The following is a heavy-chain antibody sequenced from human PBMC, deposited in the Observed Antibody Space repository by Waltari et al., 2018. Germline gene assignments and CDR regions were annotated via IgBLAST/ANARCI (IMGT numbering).Heavy chain of an antibody. CDR1: GDTFSNFA. D-gene: IGHD1-1*01. J-gene: IGHJ3*01. Sequence: QVPLVQSGAEVKKPGSSVKVSCTASGDTFSNFAINWVRQAPAQGLEWMGRIIPSFNTSNYAQKFQGRVTITADESTSTAYMELSSLRSEDTAVYYCVTGGILETTQHSFDVWGQGTKVTVSS. CDR2: IIPSFNTS. CDR3: VTGGILETTQHSFDV. V-gene: IGHV1-69*15.